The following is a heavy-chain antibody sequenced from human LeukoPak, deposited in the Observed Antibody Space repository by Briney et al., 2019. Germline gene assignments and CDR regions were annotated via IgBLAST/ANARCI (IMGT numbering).Heavy chain of an antibody. CDR1: GFTFSSYW. CDR2: IKQDGSEK. V-gene: IGHV3-7*01. CDR3: ARKSVGANPGYFDY. J-gene: IGHJ4*02. Sequence: GGSLRLSCAASGFTFSSYWMSWVRQAPGKGLEWVANIKQDGSEKYYVDSVKGRFTISRDNAKNSLYLQMNSLRAEDTAVYYCARKSVGANPGYFDYWGQGTLVTVSS. D-gene: IGHD1-26*01.